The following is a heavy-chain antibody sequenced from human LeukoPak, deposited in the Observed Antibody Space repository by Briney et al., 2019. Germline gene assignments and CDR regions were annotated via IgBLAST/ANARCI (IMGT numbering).Heavy chain of an antibody. CDR1: GYTFTSYY. J-gene: IGHJ6*03. Sequence: ASVKVSRKASGYTFTSYYMHWVRQAPGQGLEWMGIINPSGGSTSYAQKFQGRVTMTRDMSTSTVYMELSSLRSEGTAVYYCARDERDYYYMDVWGKGTTVTVSS. V-gene: IGHV1-46*01. CDR3: ARDERDYYYMDV. CDR2: INPSGGST.